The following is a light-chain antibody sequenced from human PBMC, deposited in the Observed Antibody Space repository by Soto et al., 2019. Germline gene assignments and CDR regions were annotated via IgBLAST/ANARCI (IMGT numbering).Light chain of an antibody. J-gene: IGKJ1*01. V-gene: IGKV1-39*01. CDR2: AAS. CDR3: QQSYNFPRN. CDR1: QGINDY. Sequence: DIQMTQSPSSLSASVGDRVTITCRTSQGINDYLNWYQMKPGEAPKLLIYAASALQSGIPSRFSGSASGTEFTLTITSLQPKDFATYYCQQSYNFPRNFGQGTKVEVK.